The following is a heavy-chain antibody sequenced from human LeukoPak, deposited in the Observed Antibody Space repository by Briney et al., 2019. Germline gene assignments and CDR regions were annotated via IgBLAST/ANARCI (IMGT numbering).Heavy chain of an antibody. CDR1: GGSITSGGYF. CDR3: ARSFGESYFDY. Sequence: PSETLSLTCTVSGGSITSGGYFWSWIRQHPGKGLEWIGYVSYSGNTYYNPSLKSRLTISVDTSKNQFSLKLSSVTAADTAVYYCARSFGESYFDYWGQGILVTVSS. V-gene: IGHV4-31*03. J-gene: IGHJ4*02. D-gene: IGHD3-10*01. CDR2: VSYSGNT.